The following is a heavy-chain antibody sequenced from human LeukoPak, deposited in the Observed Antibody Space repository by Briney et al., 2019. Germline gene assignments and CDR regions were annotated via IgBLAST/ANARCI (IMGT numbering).Heavy chain of an antibody. CDR2: ISGSGTSISDSGT. V-gene: IGHV3-23*01. Sequence: GGSLRLACAASGFTFNSYAMSWVRQAPGKGLEWVSAISGSGTSISDSGTYYADSVKGRFTISRDNAKNTLYLQMNSLRAEDTAVYYCARGKQWLVDAFDIWGQGTMVTVSS. CDR3: ARGKQWLVDAFDI. D-gene: IGHD6-19*01. CDR1: GFTFNSYA. J-gene: IGHJ3*02.